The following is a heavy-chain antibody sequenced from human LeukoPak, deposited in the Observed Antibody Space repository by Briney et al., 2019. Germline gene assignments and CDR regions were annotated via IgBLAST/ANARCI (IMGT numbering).Heavy chain of an antibody. CDR2: IYYSGST. J-gene: IGHJ4*02. V-gene: IGHV4-39*01. D-gene: IGHD4-11*01. Sequence: SETLSLTCTVSGGSISSSSYYWGWIRQPPGKGLEWIGSIYYSGSTYYNPSLKSRVTISVDTSKNQFSLKLSSVTAADTAVYYYARRGTVTTERFDYWGQGTLVTVSS. CDR3: ARRGTVTTERFDY. CDR1: GGSISSSSYY.